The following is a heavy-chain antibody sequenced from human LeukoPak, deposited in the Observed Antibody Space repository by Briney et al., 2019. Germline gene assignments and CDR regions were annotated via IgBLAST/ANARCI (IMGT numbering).Heavy chain of an antibody. Sequence: GGSLRLSCAASGFPFSSYSMTWVRQAPGKGLEWVANIKPDGTTKFYVDSVKGRFTISRDNALNSLYLQMNSLRAEDTAICYCARSIPYGTTWYGRSDYWGQGTLVTVSS. CDR3: ARSIPYGTTWYGRSDY. V-gene: IGHV3-7*03. CDR2: IKPDGTTK. D-gene: IGHD6-13*01. CDR1: GFPFSSYS. J-gene: IGHJ4*02.